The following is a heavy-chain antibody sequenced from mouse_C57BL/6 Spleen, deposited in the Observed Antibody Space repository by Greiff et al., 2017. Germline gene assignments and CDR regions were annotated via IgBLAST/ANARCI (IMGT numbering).Heavy chain of an antibody. CDR1: GYAFSSYW. V-gene: IGHV1-80*01. CDR2: IYPGDGDT. CDR3: ARSPGYGSGVFDY. Sequence: QVQLQQSGAELVKPGASVKISCKASGYAFSSYWMNWVKQRPGKGLEWIGQIYPGDGDTNYNGKFKGKATLTATKSSSTAYMQLNSLTSEDSAVYYCARSPGYGSGVFDYWGQGTTLTVSS. D-gene: IGHD1-1*01. J-gene: IGHJ2*01.